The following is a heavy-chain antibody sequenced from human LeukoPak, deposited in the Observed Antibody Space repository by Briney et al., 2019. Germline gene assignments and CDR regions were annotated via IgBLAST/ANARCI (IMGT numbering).Heavy chain of an antibody. V-gene: IGHV3-23*01. CDR1: GFTFSSYA. CDR3: ARGIQDYGDLDAFDI. J-gene: IGHJ3*02. CDR2: ISGSGGST. Sequence: GGSLRLSCAASGFTFSSYAMSWVRQAPGKGLEWVSAISGSGGSTYYADSVKGRFTISRDNAKNSLYLQMNSLRAEDTAVYYCARGIQDYGDLDAFDIWGQGAMVTVSS. D-gene: IGHD4-17*01.